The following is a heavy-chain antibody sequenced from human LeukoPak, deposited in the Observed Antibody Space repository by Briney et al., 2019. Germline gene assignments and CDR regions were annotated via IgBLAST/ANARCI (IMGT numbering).Heavy chain of an antibody. V-gene: IGHV3-23*01. CDR1: GFTFSSYA. D-gene: IGHD1-26*01. CDR3: AKGGRGQRVNFDC. J-gene: IGHJ4*02. CDR2: ITGGGGNT. Sequence: GGSLRLYCAASGFTFSSYAMHWVRQAPGKGLEWVSSITGGGGNTFYADSVKGRFTISRDNSMNTLYLQMDSLRADDTAVYYCAKGGRGQRVNFDCWGQGALVTVSS.